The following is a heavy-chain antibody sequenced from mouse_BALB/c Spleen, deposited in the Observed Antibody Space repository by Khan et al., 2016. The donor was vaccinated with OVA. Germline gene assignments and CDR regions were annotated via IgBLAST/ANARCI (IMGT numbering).Heavy chain of an antibody. CDR3: ARGLGY. D-gene: IGHD3-3*01. J-gene: IGHJ3*01. CDR1: GYSITSDYS. Sequence: EVQLQESGPGLVKPSQSLSLTCTVTGYSITSDYSWNWIRQFPGNRLEWMGYISYSGSTSYTPSLKSRISITRDTSKNQFFLQLNSVTAEDTATDYCARGLGYWGQGTLVTVSA. CDR2: ISYSGST. V-gene: IGHV3-2*02.